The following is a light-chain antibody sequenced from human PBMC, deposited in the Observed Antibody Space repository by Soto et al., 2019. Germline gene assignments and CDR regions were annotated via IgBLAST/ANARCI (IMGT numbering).Light chain of an antibody. CDR2: KAS. CDR3: QQYNSYST. Sequence: IQMTQSPSTLSGSVGHTVTITCRASQTISSWLAWYQQKPGKAPKLLIYKASSLESGVPSRFSGSGSGTEFTLTISSLQPDDFATYYCQQYNSYSTFGQGTRLEI. CDR1: QTISSW. V-gene: IGKV1-5*03. J-gene: IGKJ5*01.